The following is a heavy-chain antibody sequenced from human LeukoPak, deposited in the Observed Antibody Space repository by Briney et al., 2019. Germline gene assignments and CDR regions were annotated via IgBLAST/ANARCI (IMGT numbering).Heavy chain of an antibody. CDR1: GFTFSGSA. J-gene: IGHJ4*02. Sequence: PGGSLRLSCAASGFTFSGSAMHWVRQASGKGLEWVGRIRSKASNYATAYAASVKGRFTISRDDLKNTVYLQMNSPKTEDTAVYYCTSSTGSTWEPPLDYWGQGALVTVSS. V-gene: IGHV3-73*01. CDR3: TSSTGSTWEPPLDY. CDR2: IRSKASNYAT. D-gene: IGHD1-1*01.